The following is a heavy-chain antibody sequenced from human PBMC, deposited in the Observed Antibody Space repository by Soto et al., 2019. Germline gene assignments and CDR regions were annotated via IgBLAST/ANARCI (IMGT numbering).Heavy chain of an antibody. D-gene: IGHD2-2*01. CDR2: IYYSGST. V-gene: IGHV4-30-4*01. Sequence: PSETLSLTCTVSGGSISSSDYYWTWIRQPPGKGLEWIGYIYYSGSTHYNPSLKSRLTISVDTSKNQFSLKLNSVTAADTAVYYCARYYCSSSSGFLFDQWGQGTPVTVSS. J-gene: IGHJ4*02. CDR1: GGSISSSDYY. CDR3: ARYYCSSSSGFLFDQ.